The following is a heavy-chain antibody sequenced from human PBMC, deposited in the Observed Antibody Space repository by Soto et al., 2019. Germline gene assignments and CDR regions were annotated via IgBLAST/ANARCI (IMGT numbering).Heavy chain of an antibody. J-gene: IGHJ3*02. V-gene: IGHV1-2*04. CDR3: ARAVPNYYDSSGYYSDAFDI. Sequence: ASVKVSCKASGYTFTGYYMHWVRQAPGQGLEWMGWINPNSGGANYAQKFQGWVTMTRDTSISTAYMELSRLRSDDTAVYYCARAVPNYYDSSGYYSDAFDIWGQGTMVTVSS. CDR2: INPNSGGA. D-gene: IGHD3-22*01. CDR1: GYTFTGYY.